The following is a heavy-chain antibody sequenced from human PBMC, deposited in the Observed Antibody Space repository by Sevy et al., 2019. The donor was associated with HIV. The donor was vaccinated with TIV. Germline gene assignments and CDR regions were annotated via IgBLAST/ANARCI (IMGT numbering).Heavy chain of an antibody. CDR2: ISGTGSTM. V-gene: IGHV3-48*02. D-gene: IGHD4-17*01. CDR3: ARSDYGDYGGWFDP. Sequence: GGSLRLSCAASGFTFSSSIINWVRQAPGKGLEWVSSISGTGSTMYYADSVKGRFTSSRDNAKNSLYLQMHSLRDEDTAVYYCARSDYGDYGGWFDPWGQGTLVTVSS. CDR1: GFTFSSSI. J-gene: IGHJ5*02.